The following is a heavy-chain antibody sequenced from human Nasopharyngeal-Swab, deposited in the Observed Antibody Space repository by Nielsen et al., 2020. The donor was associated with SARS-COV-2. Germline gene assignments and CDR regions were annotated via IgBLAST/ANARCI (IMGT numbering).Heavy chain of an antibody. V-gene: IGHV7-4-1*02. J-gene: IGHJ6*02. CDR2: INTNTGNP. CDR3: ARGNLEWLFVHYYYYGMDV. Sequence: ASVKVSCKASGYTFTSYAMNWVRQAPGQGLVWMGWINTNTGNPTYAQGFTGRFVFSLDTSVSTAYLQISSLKAEDTAVYYCARGNLEWLFVHYYYYGMDVWGQGTTVTVSS. CDR1: GYTFTSYA. D-gene: IGHD3-3*01.